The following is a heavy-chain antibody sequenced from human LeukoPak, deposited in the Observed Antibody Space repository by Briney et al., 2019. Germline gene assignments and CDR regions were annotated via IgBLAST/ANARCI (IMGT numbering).Heavy chain of an antibody. J-gene: IGHJ5*02. CDR2: IYPGDSDT. CDR1: GYSFTSNW. D-gene: IGHD6-19*01. V-gene: IGHV5-51*01. Sequence: GESLKISCKGSGYSFTSNWIGWVRQRPGKGLEWMGIIYPGDSDTRYSPSFQGQVTISADKSISTAYLQWSSLKASDTAMYYCARQFSVAGIAPNWFDPWGQGTPVTVSS. CDR3: ARQFSVAGIAPNWFDP.